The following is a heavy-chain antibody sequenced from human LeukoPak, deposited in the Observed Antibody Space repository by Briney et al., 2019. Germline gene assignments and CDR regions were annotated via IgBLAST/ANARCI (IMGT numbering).Heavy chain of an antibody. CDR3: ASGGIYYGAAFDF. CDR1: GFTFSIYG. J-gene: IGHJ4*02. D-gene: IGHD1-26*01. Sequence: GGSLRLSCAASGFTFSIYGMNWVRQAPGKGLEWVSGINWNGGSTGYADSVKGRFTISRDNAKNSLYLQMNSLRAEDTALYYCASGGIYYGAAFDFWGQGTLVTVSS. CDR2: INWNGGST. V-gene: IGHV3-20*04.